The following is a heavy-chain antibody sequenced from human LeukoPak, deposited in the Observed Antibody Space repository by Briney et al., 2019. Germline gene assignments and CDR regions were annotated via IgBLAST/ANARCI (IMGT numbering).Heavy chain of an antibody. CDR1: GYSISSGYY. J-gene: IGHJ4*02. Sequence: SETLSLTCTVSGYSISSGYYWGWIRQPPGKGLEWIGSIYHSGSTYYNPSLKSRVTISVDTSKNQFSLKLSPVTAADTAVYFCARGSSGRPDYWGQGTLVTVSS. CDR3: ARGSSGRPDY. V-gene: IGHV4-38-2*02. CDR2: IYHSGST. D-gene: IGHD6-19*01.